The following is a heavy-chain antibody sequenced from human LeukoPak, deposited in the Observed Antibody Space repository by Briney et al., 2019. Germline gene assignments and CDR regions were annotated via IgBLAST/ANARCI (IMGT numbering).Heavy chain of an antibody. CDR2: IIPIFGTA. CDR1: GGTFSSYA. Sequence: SVKVSCKASGGTFSSYAISWVRQAPGQGHEWMGGIIPIFGTANYAQKFQGRVTITTDESTSTAYMELSSLRSEDTAVYYCAVGVRGVYDYWGQGTLVTVSS. CDR3: AVGVRGVYDY. V-gene: IGHV1-69*05. J-gene: IGHJ4*02. D-gene: IGHD3-10*02.